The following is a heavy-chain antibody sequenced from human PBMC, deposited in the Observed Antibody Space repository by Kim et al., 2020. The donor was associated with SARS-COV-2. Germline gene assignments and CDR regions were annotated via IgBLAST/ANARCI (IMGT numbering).Heavy chain of an antibody. Sequence: GGSLRLSCAASGFTFSSHAMNWVRQAPGKEMEWVSSIVGGGVDTYYENSVKGRFTISRDNSKNTVFLQMNSLRVEETAVYYCARGRLKYCHGVNCYPFDYWSLGTLLTVSS. V-gene: IGHV3-23*01. CDR2: IVGGGVDT. D-gene: IGHD2-15*01. J-gene: IGHJ4*02. CDR3: ARGRLKYCHGVNCYPFDY. CDR1: GFTFSSHA.